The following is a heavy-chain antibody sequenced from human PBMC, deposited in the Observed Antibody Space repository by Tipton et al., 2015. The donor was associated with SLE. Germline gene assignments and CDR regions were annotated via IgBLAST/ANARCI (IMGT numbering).Heavy chain of an antibody. CDR3: ASLFYGDFAYYFDY. CDR2: INHSGST. D-gene: IGHD4-17*01. Sequence: TLSLTCAVSGYSISSGYYWGWIRQPPGKGLEWIGSINHSGSTNYNPSLKSRVAISVDTSKNQFSLKLSSVTAADTAVYYCASLFYGDFAYYFDYWGQGTLVTVSS. V-gene: IGHV4-38-2*01. J-gene: IGHJ4*02. CDR1: GYSISSGYY.